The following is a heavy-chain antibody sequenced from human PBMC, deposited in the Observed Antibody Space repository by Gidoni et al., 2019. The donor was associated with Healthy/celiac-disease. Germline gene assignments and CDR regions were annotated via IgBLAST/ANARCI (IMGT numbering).Heavy chain of an antibody. Sequence: QLHLQESVPGLVKPSEPLSLTCTVSGGSIRRSSYYWVWIRQPPGKGLEWIGSIYYSGRNYYNPYLKSRVTISVDTSKNQFSLKMSSVTAADTAVYYWARYHSHFDYWGQGTLVTVSS. V-gene: IGHV4-39*01. CDR3: ARYHSHFDY. D-gene: IGHD2-2*01. CDR1: GGSIRRSSYY. CDR2: IYYSGRN. J-gene: IGHJ4*02.